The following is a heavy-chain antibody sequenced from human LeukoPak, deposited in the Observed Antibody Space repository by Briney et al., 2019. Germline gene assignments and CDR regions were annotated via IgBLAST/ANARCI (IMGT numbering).Heavy chain of an antibody. Sequence: PGGSLRLSCAASGFTVSSNYMSWVRQAPGKGLEWVSVIYSGGSTYYADSVRGRFTISRDNSKNTLYLQMNSLRAEDTAVYYCASIKVAVAGSGAWGQGTLVTVSS. CDR3: ASIKVAVAGSGA. CDR1: GFTVSSNY. J-gene: IGHJ4*02. D-gene: IGHD6-19*01. V-gene: IGHV3-53*01. CDR2: IYSGGST.